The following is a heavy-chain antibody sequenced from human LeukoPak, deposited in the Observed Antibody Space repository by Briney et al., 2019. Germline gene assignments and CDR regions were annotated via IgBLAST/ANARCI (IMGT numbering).Heavy chain of an antibody. CDR2: IKQDGSKK. CDR1: GFTFSSYW. J-gene: IGHJ3*02. Sequence: PGGSLRLSCAASGFTFSSYWMSWVRQAPGKGLEWVANIKQDGSKKYYVDSVKGRFTISRDNAKNSLYLQMNSLRAEDTAVYYCARDSSGYYYPDAFDIWGQGTMVTVFS. D-gene: IGHD3-22*01. CDR3: ARDSSGYYYPDAFDI. V-gene: IGHV3-7*04.